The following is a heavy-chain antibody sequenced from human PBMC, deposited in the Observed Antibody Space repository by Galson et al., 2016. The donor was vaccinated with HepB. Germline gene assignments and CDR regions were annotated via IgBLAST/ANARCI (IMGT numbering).Heavy chain of an antibody. V-gene: IGHV3-23*01. CDR2: IRDNVLST. CDR3: VKWAGKVQWLEAFDV. Sequence: SLRLSCAASEFPFSHYAMSWVRQGPGKGLAWVSSIRDNVLSTYYADSVKGRFTISRDNSNNTLMLHMTSLRAEDTGVYYCVKWAGKVQWLEAFDVWGQGTKVTVSS. D-gene: IGHD6-19*01. CDR1: EFPFSHYA. J-gene: IGHJ3*01.